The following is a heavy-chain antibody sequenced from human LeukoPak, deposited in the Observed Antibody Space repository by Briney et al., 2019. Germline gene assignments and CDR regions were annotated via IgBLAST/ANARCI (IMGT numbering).Heavy chain of an antibody. V-gene: IGHV3-7*01. D-gene: IGHD6-13*01. CDR1: GFTFSSYW. Sequence: GGSLRLSCAASGFTFSSYWMSWVRQAPGKGLEWVANIKQDGSEKYYVDSVKGRFTISRDNAKNSLYLQMNSLRAEDTAVYYCATCYSYSSSWYEGRGVDYWGQGTLVTVSP. CDR2: IKQDGSEK. CDR3: ATCYSYSSSWYEGRGVDY. J-gene: IGHJ4*02.